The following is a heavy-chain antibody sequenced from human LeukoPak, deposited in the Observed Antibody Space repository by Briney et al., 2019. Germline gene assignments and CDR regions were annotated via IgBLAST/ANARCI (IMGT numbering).Heavy chain of an antibody. CDR1: GGTFSSYA. Sequence: SVKVSCKASGGTFSSYAISWVRQAPGQGLEWMGGIIPIFGTANYAQKFQGRVTITTDESTSTAYMELSSLRSGDTAVYYCARDGGIAARPHYYYYMDVWGKGTTVTVSS. CDR3: ARDGGIAARPHYYYYMDV. V-gene: IGHV1-69*05. J-gene: IGHJ6*03. CDR2: IIPIFGTA. D-gene: IGHD6-6*01.